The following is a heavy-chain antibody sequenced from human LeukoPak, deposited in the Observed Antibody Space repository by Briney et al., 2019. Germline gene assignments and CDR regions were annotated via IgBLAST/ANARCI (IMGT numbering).Heavy chain of an antibody. Sequence: PGGSLRLSCAASGFTFSSYAMSWVRQAPGKGLEWVSAISGSGGSTYYADSVKGRFTISRDNSKNTLYLQMNSLRAEDTAVYYCANREYYYDSSGYHFDYWGQGTLVTVSS. V-gene: IGHV3-23*01. D-gene: IGHD3-22*01. J-gene: IGHJ4*02. CDR1: GFTFSSYA. CDR3: ANREYYYDSSGYHFDY. CDR2: ISGSGGST.